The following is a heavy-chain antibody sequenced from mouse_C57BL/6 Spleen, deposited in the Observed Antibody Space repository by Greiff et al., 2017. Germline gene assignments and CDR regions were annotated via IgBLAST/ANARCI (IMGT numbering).Heavy chain of an antibody. D-gene: IGHD3-2*02. CDR3: ARDSAGLYAIDY. CDR2: INPSNGGT. V-gene: IGHV1-53*01. CDR1: GYTFTSYW. J-gene: IGHJ4*01. Sequence: QVQLQQSGTELVKPGASVKLSCKASGYTFTSYWMHWVKQRPGQGLEWIGNINPSNGGTNYNEKFKSKATLTVDKSSSTAYMQLSSLTSEDSAVYYCARDSAGLYAIDYWGQGTSVTVSS.